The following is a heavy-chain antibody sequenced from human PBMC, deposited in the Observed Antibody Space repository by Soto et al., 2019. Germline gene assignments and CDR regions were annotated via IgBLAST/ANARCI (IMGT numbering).Heavy chain of an antibody. D-gene: IGHD3-3*01. V-gene: IGHV3-33*01. Sequence: PGGSLRLSCAASGFTFSSYGMHWVRQAPGKGLEWVAVIWYDGSNKYYADSVKGRFTISRDNSKNTLYLQMNSLRAEDTAVYYCARDQQDTNQFPYDFWSGYYTSPHYWGQGTLVTVSS. J-gene: IGHJ4*02. CDR3: ARDQQDTNQFPYDFWSGYYTSPHY. CDR1: GFTFSSYG. CDR2: IWYDGSNK.